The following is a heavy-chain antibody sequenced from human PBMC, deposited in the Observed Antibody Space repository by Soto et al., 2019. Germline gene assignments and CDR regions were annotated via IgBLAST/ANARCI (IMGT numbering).Heavy chain of an antibody. J-gene: IGHJ6*02. D-gene: IGHD4-4*01. V-gene: IGHV4-4*07. CDR2: IYTSGST. Sequence: TLSLTCTVSGGSISSYYWSWIRQPAGKGLEWIGRIYTSGSTNYNPSLKSRVTISVDTSKNQFSLKLSSVTAADTAVYYCARGHDYRYYYGMDVWGQGTTVTVSS. CDR1: GGSISSYY. CDR3: ARGHDYRYYYGMDV.